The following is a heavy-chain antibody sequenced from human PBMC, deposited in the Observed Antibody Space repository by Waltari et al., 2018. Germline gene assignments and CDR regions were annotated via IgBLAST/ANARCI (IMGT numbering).Heavy chain of an antibody. J-gene: IGHJ3*02. V-gene: IGHV3-53*01. D-gene: IGHD3-22*01. CDR3: ARQEEYYYDNSGYEVCDI. Sequence: EVQLVESGGGLIQPGGSLRLSCAASGFNVSNNYMRWVRQAPGKGLEWVSVIYSAGSTFYADSVKGRFTISRDNSKNTLYLQMNSLRAEDTAVYYCARQEEYYYDNSGYEVCDIWGQGTMVTVSS. CDR1: GFNVSNNY. CDR2: IYSAGST.